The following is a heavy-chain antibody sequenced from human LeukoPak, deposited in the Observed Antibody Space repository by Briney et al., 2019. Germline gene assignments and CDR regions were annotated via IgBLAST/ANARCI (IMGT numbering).Heavy chain of an antibody. CDR3: ARDRGAYCGGDCYLGFDY. D-gene: IGHD2-21*02. CDR2: IAGGSGYI. J-gene: IGHJ4*01. V-gene: IGHV3-21*01. Sequence: TGGSLRLSCAASGFTFSSYTMNWVRQAPGKGLEWVSSIAGGSGYISYADSVKGRFTISRDNAKKSLYLQMTSLTAEDTAVYYCARDRGAYCGGDCYLGFDYWGRGTLVTVSS. CDR1: GFTFSSYT.